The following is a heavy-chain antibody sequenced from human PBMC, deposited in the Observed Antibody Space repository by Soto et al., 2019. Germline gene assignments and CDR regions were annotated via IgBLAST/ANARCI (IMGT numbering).Heavy chain of an antibody. CDR2: IYYSGST. D-gene: IGHD3-3*01. CDR3: ARRSITILGVVTRYFDY. Sequence: SETLSLTCTVSGGPISSSSYYWGWIRQPPGKGLEWIGSIYYSGSTYYNPSLKSRVTISVDTSKNQFSLKLSSVTAADTAVYYCARRSITILGVVTRYFDYGGEETLVTIP. CDR1: GGPISSSSYY. J-gene: IGHJ4*02. V-gene: IGHV4-39*01.